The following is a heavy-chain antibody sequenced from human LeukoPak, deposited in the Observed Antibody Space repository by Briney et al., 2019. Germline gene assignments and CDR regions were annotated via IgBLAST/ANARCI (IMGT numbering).Heavy chain of an antibody. CDR1: GFTFSSYW. Sequence: GGALRLSCAASGFTFSSYWMSWVRQAPGKGLEWVSIIKQSGNQINYVDSVKGRFTISRDNAKNSLYLQMNSLRAEDTAVYYCVRGLVGYCGGGPWDGTSFDYWGPGTLVGVSS. J-gene: IGHJ4*02. D-gene: IGHD2-15*01. V-gene: IGHV3-7*03. CDR2: IKQSGNQI. CDR3: VRGLVGYCGGGPWDGTSFDY.